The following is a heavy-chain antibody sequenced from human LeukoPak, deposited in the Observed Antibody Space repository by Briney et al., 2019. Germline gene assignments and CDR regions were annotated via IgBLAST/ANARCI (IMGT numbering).Heavy chain of an antibody. Sequence: ASVKVSCKASEYPFTDYYIHWVRQAPGKGLEWMGWINPNSGATNYAQKFQGRVTMTTDTSISTAYLDLGRLTTDDTAVYYCARNGKFDNWFDPWGPGTLVAVSS. CDR1: EYPFTDYY. CDR2: INPNSGAT. J-gene: IGHJ5*02. D-gene: IGHD1-26*01. V-gene: IGHV1-2*02. CDR3: ARNGKFDNWFDP.